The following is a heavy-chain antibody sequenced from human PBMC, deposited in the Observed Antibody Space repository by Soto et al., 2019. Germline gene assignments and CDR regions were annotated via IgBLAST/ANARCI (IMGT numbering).Heavy chain of an antibody. Sequence: QLQLQESGSGLVKPSQTLSLTCAVSGGSISSGGYSWSWIRQPPGKGLEWIGYIYHSGSTYYNPSLTRRVTISGDRSKNQFSLKLSSVTAADTAVYYCAAGGGLPRYYWGQGTLVTVSS. J-gene: IGHJ4*02. CDR2: IYHSGST. V-gene: IGHV4-30-2*01. CDR1: GGSISSGGYS. D-gene: IGHD5-12*01. CDR3: AAGGGLPRYY.